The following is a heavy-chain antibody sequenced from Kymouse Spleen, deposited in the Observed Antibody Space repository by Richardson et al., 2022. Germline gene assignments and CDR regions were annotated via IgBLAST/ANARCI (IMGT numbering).Heavy chain of an antibody. J-gene: IGHJ4*02. Sequence: QVQLVESGGGVVQPGRSLRLSCAASGFTFSSYGMHWVRQAPGKGLEWVAVIWYDGSNKYYADSVKGRFTISRDNSKNTLYLQMNSLRAEDTAVYYCARDQYYDILTGSPFDYWGQGTLVTVSS. CDR2: IWYDGSNK. D-gene: IGHD3-9*01. CDR1: GFTFSSYG. V-gene: IGHV3-33*01. CDR3: ARDQYYDILTGSPFDY.